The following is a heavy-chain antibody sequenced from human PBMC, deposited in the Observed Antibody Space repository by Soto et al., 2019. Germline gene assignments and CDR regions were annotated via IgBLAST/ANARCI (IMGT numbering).Heavy chain of an antibody. V-gene: IGHV3-21*01. CDR2: ISSSSSYI. CDR1: GFTFSSYS. CDR3: ARVPGPGEPYSFDY. J-gene: IGHJ4*02. Sequence: PGGSLRLSCAASGFTFSSYSMNWVRQAPGKGLEWVSSISSSSSYIYYADSVKGRFTISRDNAKNSLYLQMNSLRAEDTAVYYCARVPGPGEPYSFDYWGQGTLVTVSS. D-gene: IGHD3-16*01.